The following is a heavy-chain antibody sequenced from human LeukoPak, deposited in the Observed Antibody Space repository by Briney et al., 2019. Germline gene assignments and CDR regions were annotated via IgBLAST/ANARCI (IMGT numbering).Heavy chain of an antibody. Sequence: SETLSLTCTVSGGSISSYYWNWIRQPAGRGLEWIGRIYTSGSTNYNPSLKSRVTMSVDTSKNQFSLKLNSVTAADTAVYYCAKYLAATSESHFDYWGQGTLVTVSS. CDR2: IYTSGST. CDR3: AKYLAATSESHFDY. V-gene: IGHV4-4*07. D-gene: IGHD6-13*01. CDR1: GGSISSYY. J-gene: IGHJ4*02.